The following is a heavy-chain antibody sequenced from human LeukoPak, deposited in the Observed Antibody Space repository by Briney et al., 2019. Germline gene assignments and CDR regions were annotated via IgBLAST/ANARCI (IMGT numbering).Heavy chain of an antibody. CDR2: IKSKTDGGTT. J-gene: IGHJ4*02. CDR1: GFTFSNAW. CDR3: TEEQWLEPSLN. D-gene: IGHD6-19*01. Sequence: PGGSLRLSCAASGFTFSNAWMSWVRQAPGKGLEWVGRIKSKTDGGTTDYAAPVKGRFTISRHDSKNTLYVKMNSLKTEDTAVYYCTEEQWLEPSLNWGQGTLVTVSS. V-gene: IGHV3-15*01.